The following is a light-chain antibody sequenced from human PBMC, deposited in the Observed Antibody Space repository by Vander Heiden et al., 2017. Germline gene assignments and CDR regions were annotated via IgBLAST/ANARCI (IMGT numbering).Light chain of an antibody. V-gene: IGLV3-21*02. CDR1: NIGRKS. CDR3: QVWDSSSDHVV. Sequence: SYVLTQPPAVSVAPGQTARTTRGGNNIGRKSVHWYQQKPGQAPVLVVYDASDRPSGIPERFSGSNSGSTATLTISRVEAGDEADYYCQVWDSSSDHVVFGGGTKLTVL. J-gene: IGLJ2*01. CDR2: DAS.